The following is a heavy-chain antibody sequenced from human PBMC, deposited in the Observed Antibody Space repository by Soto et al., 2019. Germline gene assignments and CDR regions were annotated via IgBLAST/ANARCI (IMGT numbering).Heavy chain of an antibody. J-gene: IGHJ1*01. CDR1: GFTFNIFP. CDR3: AREDKSSGHAGTFQH. CDR2: ISNDGNSP. Sequence: QVQLVESGGGVVQPGRSLRLSCTASGFTFNIFPMHWVRQAPGKGLEWVAVISNDGNSPQYADSVKGRFTFSRDNSKNTLYLEMNTLRGEDTAMYYGAREDKSSGHAGTFQHWGQGTLVTVSS. V-gene: IGHV3-30-3*01. D-gene: IGHD6-25*01.